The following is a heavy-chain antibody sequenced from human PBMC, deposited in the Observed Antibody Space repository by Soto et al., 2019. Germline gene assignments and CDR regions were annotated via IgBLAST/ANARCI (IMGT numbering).Heavy chain of an antibody. J-gene: IGHJ4*02. D-gene: IGHD6-13*01. Sequence: EVQLVESGGGLVKPGGSLRLSCAASGFTFSRYSMNWVRQAPGKGLDWVSSITSSSTYLYYADSVKGRFTISRDDAKNSLYLQMNSLRAEDTAVYYCARDLAAAGYWGQGTLVTVSS. CDR1: GFTFSRYS. CDR2: ITSSSTYL. CDR3: ARDLAAAGY. V-gene: IGHV3-21*01.